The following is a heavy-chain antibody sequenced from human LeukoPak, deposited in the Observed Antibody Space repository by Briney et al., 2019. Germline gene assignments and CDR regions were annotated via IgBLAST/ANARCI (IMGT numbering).Heavy chain of an antibody. V-gene: IGHV3-30*18. CDR3: AKVGSIVESLRRYFGS. CDR1: GFTFSNYV. J-gene: IGHJ4*02. Sequence: GGSLRLSCAASGFTFSNYVMHWVRQAPGKGLECVALISSDGSNKYYADSVKGRFTISRDNSKNTLSLQMNSLRADDTAVYFCAKVGSIVESLRRYFGSWGQGTLVTVSS. CDR2: ISSDGSNK. D-gene: IGHD2-15*01.